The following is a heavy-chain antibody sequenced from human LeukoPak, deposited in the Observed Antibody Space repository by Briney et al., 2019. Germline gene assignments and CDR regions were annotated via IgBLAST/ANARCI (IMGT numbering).Heavy chain of an antibody. D-gene: IGHD1-26*01. CDR1: GFIFSSYW. CDR3: AEDTVIPYSPLGTTKD. V-gene: IGHV3-74*01. J-gene: IGHJ4*02. Sequence: GGSLRLSCAASGFIFSSYWMHWVRHAPRKGLVWVSRINSDGSSTSYADSVKGRFTISRDNAKNTLYLQMNSLRAEDTAVYYCAEDTVIPYSPLGTTKDWGQGTLVTVSS. CDR2: INSDGSST.